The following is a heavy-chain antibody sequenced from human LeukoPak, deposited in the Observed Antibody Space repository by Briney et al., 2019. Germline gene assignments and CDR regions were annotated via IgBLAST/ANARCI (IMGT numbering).Heavy chain of an antibody. CDR3: AKRGAEVGATVAPGDY. CDR1: GFTSNNYG. J-gene: IGHJ4*02. D-gene: IGHD1-26*01. Sequence: PGGSLRLSCAASGFTSNNYGMHWVRQAPGKGLEWVAFIRFDGNNKYYTDSVKGRFTISRDNFRNTLYLQMNSLRAEDTAVYYCAKRGAEVGATVAPGDYWGQGTLVTVSS. CDR2: IRFDGNNK. V-gene: IGHV3-30*02.